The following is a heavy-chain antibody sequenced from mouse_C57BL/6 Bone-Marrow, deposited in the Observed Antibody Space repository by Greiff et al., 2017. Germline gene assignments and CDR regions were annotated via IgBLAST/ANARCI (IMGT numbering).Heavy chain of an antibody. V-gene: IGHV1-66*01. CDR3: ATLYYAMDY. CDR1: GYSFTSYY. J-gene: IGHJ4*01. Sequence: VKLVESGPELVKPGASVKISCKASGYSFTSYYIHWVKQRPGQGLEWIGWIYPGSGNTKYNEKFKGKATLTADTSSSPAYMQLSSLTSEDSAVYYCATLYYAMDYWGQGTSVTVSS. CDR2: IYPGSGNT.